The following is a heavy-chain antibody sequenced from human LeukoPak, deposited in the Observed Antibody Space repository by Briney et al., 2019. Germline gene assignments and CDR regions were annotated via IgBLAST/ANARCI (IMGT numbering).Heavy chain of an antibody. CDR2: ISSSSSYI. CDR3: ARGLAGSVVAATPSDY. Sequence: GGSLRLSCAASGFTVRTYNMNWVRQAPGKGLEWVSSISSSSSYIYYADSVKGRFAISRDNAKNSLFLQMNSLRAEDTAVYYCARGLAGSVVAATPSDYWGQGTLVTVSS. CDR1: GFTVRTYN. D-gene: IGHD2-15*01. J-gene: IGHJ4*02. V-gene: IGHV3-21*01.